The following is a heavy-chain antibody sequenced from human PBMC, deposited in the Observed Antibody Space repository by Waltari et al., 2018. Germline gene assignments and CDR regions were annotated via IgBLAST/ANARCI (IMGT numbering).Heavy chain of an antibody. J-gene: IGHJ4*02. CDR2: ISSDRSYI. D-gene: IGHD1-26*01. CDR1: GFGFGTYT. V-gene: IGHV3-21*01. Sequence: DVQLVESGGGLVRPGGSLRLSCAASGFGFGTYTRDWVRQAPGKGLEWFAFISSDRSYIYYADSVKGRFTISRDNAKNSLYLQMNSLRAEDTAVYYCTRARSGSFSTLFEHWGQGTVVTVSS. CDR3: TRARSGSFSTLFEH.